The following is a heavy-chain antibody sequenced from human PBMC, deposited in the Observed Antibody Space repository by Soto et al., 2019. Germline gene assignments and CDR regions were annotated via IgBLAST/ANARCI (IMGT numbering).Heavy chain of an antibody. CDR3: ARRGGWGSYDAFDI. CDR1: GGSISSSSYY. D-gene: IGHD1-26*01. V-gene: IGHV4-39*01. J-gene: IGHJ3*02. Sequence: SETLSLTCTVSGGSISSSSYYWGWIRQPPGKGLEWIGSIYYSGSTYYNPSLKSRVTISVDTSKNQFSLKLSSVTAADTAVYYCARRGGWGSYDAFDIWGQGTMVTVSS. CDR2: IYYSGST.